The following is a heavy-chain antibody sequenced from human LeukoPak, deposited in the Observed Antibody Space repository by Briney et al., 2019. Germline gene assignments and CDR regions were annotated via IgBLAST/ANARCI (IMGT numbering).Heavy chain of an antibody. Sequence: GSSVKVSCKASGGTFSSYAINWVRQATGQGLEWMGWMNPDTGNTGYAQKFQGRVTMTRNTSISTAYMELSSLRSEDTAVYYCARGRGGYADYYYYMDVWGKGTTVTVSS. D-gene: IGHD5-12*01. CDR1: GGTFSSYA. CDR2: MNPDTGNT. J-gene: IGHJ6*03. V-gene: IGHV1-8*02. CDR3: ARGRGGYADYYYYMDV.